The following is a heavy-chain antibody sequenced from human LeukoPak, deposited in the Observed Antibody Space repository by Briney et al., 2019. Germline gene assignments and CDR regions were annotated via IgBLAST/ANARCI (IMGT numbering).Heavy chain of an antibody. V-gene: IGHV3-11*01. D-gene: IGHD2-2*01. Sequence: GSLRLSCAASGFTFSDYYMSWLRQAPGKGLEWVSYISSSGSTIYYADSVKGRFTISRDNAKNSLYLQMNSLRAEDTAVYYCARADIVVVPAADLKYYFDYWGQGTLVTVSS. J-gene: IGHJ4*02. CDR1: GFTFSDYY. CDR2: ISSSGSTI. CDR3: ARADIVVVPAADLKYYFDY.